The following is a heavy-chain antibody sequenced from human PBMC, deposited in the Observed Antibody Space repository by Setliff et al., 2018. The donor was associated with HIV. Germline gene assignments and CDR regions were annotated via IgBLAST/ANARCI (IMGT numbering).Heavy chain of an antibody. CDR2: IRYDGSNQ. V-gene: IGHV3-30*02. CDR1: GFTFSNYG. Sequence: GGSLRLSCAASGFTFSNYGMHWVRQAPGKGLEWVAVIRYDGSNQNYADSVKGRLTISRDNSNNTLYLQMNSLTPEDTAVYHCARYSSSWHTFDYWGQGTLVTVSS. CDR3: ARYSSSWHTFDY. J-gene: IGHJ4*02. D-gene: IGHD6-13*01.